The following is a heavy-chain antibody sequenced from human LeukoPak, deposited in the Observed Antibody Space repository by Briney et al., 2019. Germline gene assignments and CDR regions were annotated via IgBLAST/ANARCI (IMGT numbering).Heavy chain of an antibody. Sequence: QPGGPLRLSCAASGFTFSSYWMYWVRQAPGKGLVWVSRINSDGSSTNYADSVKGRFTISRDNAKNTLDLQMNSLRAEDTAVYYCARATPGRYFDYWGQGTLVTVSS. CDR3: ARATPGRYFDY. J-gene: IGHJ4*02. V-gene: IGHV3-74*01. CDR2: INSDGSST. CDR1: GFTFSSYW. D-gene: IGHD3-16*02.